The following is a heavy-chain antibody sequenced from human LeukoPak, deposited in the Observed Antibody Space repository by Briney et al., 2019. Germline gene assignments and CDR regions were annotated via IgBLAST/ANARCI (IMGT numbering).Heavy chain of an antibody. CDR1: GGTFSSYA. CDR2: IIPIFGTA. V-gene: IGHV1-69*06. J-gene: IGHJ6*03. Sequence: SVKVSCKASGGTFSSYAISWVRQAPGQGLEWMGGIIPIFGTANYAQKFQGRVTITADKSTSTAYMELSSLRSEDTAVYYCARGVVRGVTGYYYMDVWGKGTTVTVSS. CDR3: ARGVVRGVTGYYYMDV. D-gene: IGHD3-10*01.